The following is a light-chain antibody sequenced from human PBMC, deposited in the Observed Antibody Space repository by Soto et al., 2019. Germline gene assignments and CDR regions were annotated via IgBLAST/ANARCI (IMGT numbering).Light chain of an antibody. CDR3: KRRRNWPPIT. CDR1: QSVSSY. V-gene: IGKV3-11*01. J-gene: IGKJ5*01. Sequence: EIVLTQSPATLSLSPGERATLSCRASQSVSSYLAWYQQKPGQAPRLLIYDASNRATGIPARFSGSGSGTDFPPPISRLEPEDFAFYYCKRRRNWPPITFGQGTRREIK. CDR2: DAS.